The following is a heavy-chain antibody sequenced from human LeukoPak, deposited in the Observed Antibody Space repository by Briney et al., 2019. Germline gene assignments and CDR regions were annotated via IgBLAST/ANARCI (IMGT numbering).Heavy chain of an antibody. J-gene: IGHJ4*02. D-gene: IGHD6-6*01. CDR1: GFTFDDYA. CDR2: ISWNSGSI. V-gene: IGHV3-9*01. CDR3: ATGKRPYSSSTLDY. Sequence: GRSLRLSCAASGFTFDDYAMHWVRQAPGKGLEWVSGISWNSGSIGYADSVKGRFTISRDNAKNSLYLQMNSLRAEDTALYYCATGKRPYSSSTLDYWGQGTLVTVSS.